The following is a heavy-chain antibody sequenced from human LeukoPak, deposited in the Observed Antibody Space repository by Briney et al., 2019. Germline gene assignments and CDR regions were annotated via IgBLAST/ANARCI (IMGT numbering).Heavy chain of an antibody. CDR3: ARGHDLDY. J-gene: IGHJ4*02. CDR2: INPNSGGT. V-gene: IGHV1-2*02. CDR1: GYTFTGYY. Sequence: ASVKVSCKASGYTFTGYYMHWVRQAPGQGLEWMGWINPNSGGTKYSQEFQGRVTITRDTSASTAYMELSSLRSEDMAVYYCARGHDLDYWGQGTLVTVSS. D-gene: IGHD3-3*01.